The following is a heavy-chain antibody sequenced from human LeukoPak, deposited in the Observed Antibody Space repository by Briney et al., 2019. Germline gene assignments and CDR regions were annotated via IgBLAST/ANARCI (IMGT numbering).Heavy chain of an antibody. CDR2: IYYSGST. J-gene: IGHJ6*03. CDR3: ARVEVQLWSYYYYYYMDV. V-gene: IGHV4-38-2*02. D-gene: IGHD5-18*01. Sequence: PSETLSLTCTVSGYSISSGYYWGWIRQPPGKGLEWIGYIYYSGSTNYNPSLKSRVTISVDTSKNQFSLKLSSVTAADTAVYYCARVEVQLWSYYYYYYMDVWGKGTTVTVSS. CDR1: GYSISSGYY.